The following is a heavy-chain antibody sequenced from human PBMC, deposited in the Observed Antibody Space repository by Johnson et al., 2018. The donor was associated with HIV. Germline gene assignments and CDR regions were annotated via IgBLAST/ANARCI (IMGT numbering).Heavy chain of an antibody. J-gene: IGHJ3*02. CDR2: IRYDGSYK. V-gene: IGHV3-30*02. D-gene: IGHD5-24*01. CDR1: GFTFDTYG. Sequence: QVQLVESGGGVVQPGRSLTLSCAASGFTFDTYGMHWVRQAPVRGLEWVAFIRYDGSYKNYVDSAKGRFTISRDNSKNTLYLQMNSLRIEDTGLYYCAKDGDDGDGPDGTKGAFDIWGQGTMVTVSS. CDR3: AKDGDDGDGPDGTKGAFDI.